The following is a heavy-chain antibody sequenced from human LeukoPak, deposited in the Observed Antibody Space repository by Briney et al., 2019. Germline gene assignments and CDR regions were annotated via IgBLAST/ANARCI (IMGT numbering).Heavy chain of an antibody. D-gene: IGHD2-15*01. V-gene: IGHV3-7*01. J-gene: IGHJ6*03. CDR3: ARDFEDSDYYYYYMDV. CDR2: IKQDGSEK. Sequence: GGSLRLSCAASGFTFSSYWMSWVRQAPGKGLEWEANIKQDGSEKYYVDSVKGRFTISRDNAKNSLYLQMNSLRAEDTAVYYCARDFEDSDYYYYYMDVWGKGTTVTVSS. CDR1: GFTFSSYW.